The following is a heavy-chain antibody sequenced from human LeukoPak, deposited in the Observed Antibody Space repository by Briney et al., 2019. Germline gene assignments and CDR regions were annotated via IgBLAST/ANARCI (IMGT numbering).Heavy chain of an antibody. D-gene: IGHD3-22*01. CDR2: IRYDGSNK. J-gene: IGHJ4*02. CDR1: GFNFSTYG. CDR3: AKDIHPYYDSSGWCYFDY. V-gene: IGHV3-30*02. Sequence: PGGSLRLSCAASGFNFSTYGIHWVHQAPGKGLQWVAFIRYDGSNKYYADSVKGRFTISRDNSKNTLYLQMNSLRAEDTAVYYCAKDIHPYYDSSGWCYFDYWGQGTLVTVSS.